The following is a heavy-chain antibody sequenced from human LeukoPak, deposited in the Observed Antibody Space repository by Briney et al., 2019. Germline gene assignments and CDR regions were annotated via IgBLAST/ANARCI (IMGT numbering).Heavy chain of an antibody. CDR2: IIPIFGTA. CDR1: GGTFSSYA. J-gene: IGHJ1*01. CDR3: AGRDHDYGDYVYFQH. V-gene: IGHV1-69*05. Sequence: ASVKVSCKASGGTFSSYAISWVRQAPGQGLEWMGRIIPIFGTANDAQKFQGRVTITTDESTSTAYMELSSLRSEDTAVYYCAGRDHDYGDYVYFQHWGQGTLVTVSS. D-gene: IGHD4-17*01.